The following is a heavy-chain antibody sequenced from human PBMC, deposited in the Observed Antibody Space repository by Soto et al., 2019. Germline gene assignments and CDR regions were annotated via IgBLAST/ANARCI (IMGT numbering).Heavy chain of an antibody. CDR2: VYFRGNT. D-gene: IGHD3-22*01. V-gene: IGHV4-31*03. J-gene: IGHJ3*02. CDR1: GDSISRIDYY. CDR3: AREGGSYDSGGYLIRGAFDI. Sequence: TLSLTCSVSGDSISRIDYYWTWIRQHPEKGLEWIGNVYFRGNTYYSPSLESRLTISVDTSKNQFSLKLTSVTAADTAVYYCAREGGSYDSGGYLIRGAFDIWGQGTMVTVSS.